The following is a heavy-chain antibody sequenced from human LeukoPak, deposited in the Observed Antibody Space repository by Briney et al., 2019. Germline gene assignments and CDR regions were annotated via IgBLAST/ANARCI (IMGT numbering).Heavy chain of an antibody. J-gene: IGHJ4*02. D-gene: IGHD6-19*01. CDR3: AYSSSGWTMFDY. CDR1: GYTFTSYD. V-gene: IGHV1-8*01. CDR2: MNPNSGNT. Sequence: ASVKVSCKASGYTFTSYDINWVRQATGQGLEWMGWMNPNSGNTGYAQKFQGRVTMTRNTSISTAYMELSSLRSEDTAVYYCAYSSSGWTMFDYWGQGTLVTVPS.